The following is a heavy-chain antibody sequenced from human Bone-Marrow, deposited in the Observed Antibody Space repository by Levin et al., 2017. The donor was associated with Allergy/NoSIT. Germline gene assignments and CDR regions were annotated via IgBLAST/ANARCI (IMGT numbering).Heavy chain of an antibody. CDR2: ISVSNGNT. D-gene: IGHD3-10*01. CDR1: GYTFTTYG. V-gene: IGHV1-18*01. J-gene: IGHJ4*02. CDR3: ARTYFASASYPLDY. Sequence: GASVKVSCKTSGYTFTTYGISWVRQAPGQGLEWMGWISVSNGNTNYGQKFQDRVTMTRDTSTTTVYMELRSLRSDDTAVYYCARTYFASASYPLDYWGQGTLVTVSS.